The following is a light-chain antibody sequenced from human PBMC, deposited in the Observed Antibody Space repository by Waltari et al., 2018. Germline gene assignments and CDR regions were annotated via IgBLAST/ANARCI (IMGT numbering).Light chain of an antibody. CDR2: EDN. J-gene: IGLJ3*02. CDR1: SGSIASNS. CDR3: QSYDSSTGV. V-gene: IGLV6-57*03. Sequence: NFMLTQPHSVSESPGKTVTISCTRSSGSIASNSVQWYQQRPGSAPTTVIYEDNQRPSGVPDRFSGSIDSSSNSASLTISGLKTEDEADYYCQSYDSSTGVFGGGTKLTVL.